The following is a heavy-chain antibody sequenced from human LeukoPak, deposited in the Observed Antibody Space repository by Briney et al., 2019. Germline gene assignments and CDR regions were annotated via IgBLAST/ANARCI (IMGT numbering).Heavy chain of an antibody. CDR3: ARLGFTIFGVVRGGYYYMDV. CDR1: GFTFSSYW. CDR2: INHSGST. Sequence: GSLRLSCAASGFTFSSYWMSWVRQAPGKGLEWIGEINHSGSTNYNPSLKSRVTISVDTSKNQFSLKLSSVTAADTAVYYCARLGFTIFGVVRGGYYYMDVWGKGTTVTVSS. D-gene: IGHD3-3*01. V-gene: IGHV4-34*01. J-gene: IGHJ6*03.